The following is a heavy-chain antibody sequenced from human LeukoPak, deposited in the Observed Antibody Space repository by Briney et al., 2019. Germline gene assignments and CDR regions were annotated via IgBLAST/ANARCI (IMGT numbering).Heavy chain of an antibody. CDR1: GYTFTGYY. J-gene: IGHJ5*02. CDR3: ARDGPRIRGPIHNWFDP. CDR2: INPNSGGT. Sequence: ASVKVSCKASGYTFTGYYMHWVRQAPGQGLEWMGWINPNSGGTNYAQKFQGRVTMTRDTSITTVYMDLSSLKSDDTAVYYCARDGPRIRGPIHNWFDPWGQGTQVTVSS. V-gene: IGHV1-2*02. D-gene: IGHD3-10*01.